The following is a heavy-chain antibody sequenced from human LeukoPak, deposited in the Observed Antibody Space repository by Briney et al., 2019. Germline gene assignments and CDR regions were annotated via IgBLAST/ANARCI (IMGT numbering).Heavy chain of an antibody. D-gene: IGHD2-8*01. CDR2: IKQDGSEK. CDR1: GFTFSSYW. V-gene: IGHV3-7*01. J-gene: IGHJ4*02. CDR3: ARGVAGYCTNGVCYPLDY. Sequence: PGGSLRLSCAASGFTFSSYWMGWVRQAPGKGLEWVANIKQDGSEKYYVDSVKGRFTISRDNAKNTLYLQMNSLRAEDTAVYYCARGVAGYCTNGVCYPLDYWGQGTLVTVSS.